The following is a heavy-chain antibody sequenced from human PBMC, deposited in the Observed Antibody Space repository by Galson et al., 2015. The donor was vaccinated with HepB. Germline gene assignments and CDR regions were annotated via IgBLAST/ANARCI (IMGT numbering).Heavy chain of an antibody. CDR3: ARDLEKRAEIMVQGVIY. D-gene: IGHD3-10*01. Sequence: SLRLSCAASGFTFSSYSMNWVRQAPGKGLEWVSSISSSSSYIYYADSVKGRFTISRDNAKNSLYLQMNSLRAEDTAVYYCARDLEKRAEIMVQGVIYWGQGTLVTVSS. V-gene: IGHV3-21*01. CDR2: ISSSSSYI. J-gene: IGHJ4*02. CDR1: GFTFSSYS.